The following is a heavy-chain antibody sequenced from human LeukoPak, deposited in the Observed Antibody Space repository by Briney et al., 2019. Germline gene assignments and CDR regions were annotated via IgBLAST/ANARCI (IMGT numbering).Heavy chain of an antibody. D-gene: IGHD2-2*02. CDR1: GYSFTSYW. CDR3: ASLTDIVVVPAAIDISWLGAFDI. V-gene: IGHV5-51*01. Sequence: GESLKISCKGCGYSFTSYWIGWVRQMPGKGLEWMGIIYPGDSDTRYSPSFQDQVTISADKSISTAYLQWSSLKAPDTAMYYCASLTDIVVVPAAIDISWLGAFDIWAQGTMVTVSS. CDR2: IYPGDSDT. J-gene: IGHJ3*02.